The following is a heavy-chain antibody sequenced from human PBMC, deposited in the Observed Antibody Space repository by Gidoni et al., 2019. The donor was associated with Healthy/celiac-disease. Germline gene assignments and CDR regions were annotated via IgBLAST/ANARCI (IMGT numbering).Heavy chain of an antibody. V-gene: IGHV4-39*07. D-gene: IGHD4-17*01. CDR1: GGSISSSSYY. Sequence: QLQLQESGPGLVKPSETLSLTCTVSGGSISSSSYYWGWIRQPPGKGLEWIGSIYASGSTYYNPSLKSRVTRSVDTSKNQFSLKLSSVTAADTAVYYCARVFGGDYVVDYWGQGTLVTVSS. J-gene: IGHJ4*02. CDR3: ARVFGGDYVVDY. CDR2: IYASGST.